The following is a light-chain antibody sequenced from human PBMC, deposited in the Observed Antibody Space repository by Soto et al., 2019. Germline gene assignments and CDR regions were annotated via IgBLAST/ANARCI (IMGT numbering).Light chain of an antibody. CDR1: QSRVRSDGDSY. V-gene: IGKV2-24*01. CDR2: KIS. CDR3: MQGVQFPYT. J-gene: IGKJ5*01. Sequence: VMTPTPLASPADLGRPASLSCKSSQSRVRSDGDSYLSWLQQRPGQPPRLLIYKISNRFSGVPDRFSGSGAGTDFTLKITRVEVEDVGVYYCMQGVQFPYTFGQGTRLEIK.